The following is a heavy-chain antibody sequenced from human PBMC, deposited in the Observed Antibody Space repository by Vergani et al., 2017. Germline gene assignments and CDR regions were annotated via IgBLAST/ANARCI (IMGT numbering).Heavy chain of an antibody. CDR1: GFTFSSYS. J-gene: IGHJ4*02. CDR2: ISSSSYYI. D-gene: IGHD4-17*01. V-gene: IGHV3-21*01. Sequence: EVQLVESGGGLVKPGGSLRLSCAASGFTFSSYSMNWVRQAPGKGLEWVSSISSSSYYIYYADSVKGRFTISRVNAKNSLYLQMNSLRAEDTAVYYCAREGGTTVTHIDYWGQGTLVTVSS. CDR3: AREGGTTVTHIDY.